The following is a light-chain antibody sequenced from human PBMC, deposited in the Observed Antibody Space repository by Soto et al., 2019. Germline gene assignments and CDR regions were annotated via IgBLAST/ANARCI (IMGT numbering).Light chain of an antibody. CDR3: QQRSNWPLT. CDR1: QSVNTY. Sequence: EIVLTQSPATLSLSPGERATLSCKASQSVNTYIAWYQQKPGQAPRLLIYDASNRATAIPPRFSGSGSGTDFTFTISSLEPEDFAVYYCQQRSNWPLTCGGGTKVEIK. V-gene: IGKV3-11*01. J-gene: IGKJ4*01. CDR2: DAS.